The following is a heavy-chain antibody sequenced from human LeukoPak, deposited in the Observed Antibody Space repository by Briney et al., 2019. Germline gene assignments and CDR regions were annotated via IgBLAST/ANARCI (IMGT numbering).Heavy chain of an antibody. CDR3: ARSMSVAGDY. D-gene: IGHD6-19*01. V-gene: IGHV3-7*01. J-gene: IGHJ4*02. CDR1: GFTFSSYA. CDR2: IKQDGSEA. Sequence: PGGSLRLSCAASGFTFSSYAMSWVRQAPGKGLEWVAHIKQDGSEAYYVDSVKGRFTISRDNAKNSLDLQMHSLRAEDTAVYHCARSMSVAGDYWGLGTLVTVSS.